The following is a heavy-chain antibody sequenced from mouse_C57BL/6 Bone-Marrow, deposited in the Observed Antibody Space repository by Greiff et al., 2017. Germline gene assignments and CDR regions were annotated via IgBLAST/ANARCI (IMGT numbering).Heavy chain of an antibody. J-gene: IGHJ2*01. CDR3: ASLSDYYGSRGYYFDY. CDR1: GYTFTSYW. D-gene: IGHD1-1*01. V-gene: IGHV1-59*01. CDR2: IDPSDSYT. Sequence: QVQLQQPGAELVRPGTSVKLSCKASGYTFTSYWMHWVKKRPGQGLEWIGVIDPSDSYTNYNQKFKGKATLTVDTSSSTAYMPLSSLTSEDSAVYYCASLSDYYGSRGYYFDYWGQGTTLTVSS.